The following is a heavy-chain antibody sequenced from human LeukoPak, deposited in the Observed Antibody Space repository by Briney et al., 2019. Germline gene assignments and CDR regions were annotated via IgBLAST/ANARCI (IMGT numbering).Heavy chain of an antibody. CDR2: ISYDGSSK. V-gene: IGHV3-30*18. D-gene: IGHD2-8*01. CDR3: AKRGVL. J-gene: IGHJ4*02. CDR1: GFTFSSYG. Sequence: GGSLRLSCAASGFTFSSYGMHWVRQAPGKGLEWVAVISYDGSSKYYADSVKGRFTISRDNSKNTVYLQMNSLRADDTAVYYCAKRGVLWGPGTLVTVSS.